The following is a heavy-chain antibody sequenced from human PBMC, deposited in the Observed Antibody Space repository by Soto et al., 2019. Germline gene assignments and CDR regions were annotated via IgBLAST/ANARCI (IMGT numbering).Heavy chain of an antibody. CDR2: INHSGST. V-gene: IGHV4-34*01. D-gene: IGHD6-13*01. J-gene: IGHJ6*02. CDR3: ARAGIEAAGNNYSYYYGMDV. Sequence: SETLSLTCAVYGGPFSGYYWSWIRQPPGKGLEWIGEINHSGSTNYNPSLKSRVTISVDTSKNQFSLKLSSVTAADTAVYYCARAGIEAAGNNYSYYYGMDVWGQGTTVTVSS. CDR1: GGPFSGYY.